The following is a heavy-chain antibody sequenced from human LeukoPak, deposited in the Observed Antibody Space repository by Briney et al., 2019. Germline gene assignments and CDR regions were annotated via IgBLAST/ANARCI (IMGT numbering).Heavy chain of an antibody. CDR3: ARDSARGYSYGYNAFDI. J-gene: IGHJ3*02. Sequence: ASVKVSCKASGYILNDYGFSWVRQAPGQGLEWMGWITAGNGNTNYAQKVQGRVTMTTDTSTSTAYMELRSLRSDDTAVYFCARDSARGYSYGYNAFDIWGQGTMVTVSS. V-gene: IGHV1-18*01. CDR1: GYILNDYG. CDR2: ITAGNGNT. D-gene: IGHD5-18*01.